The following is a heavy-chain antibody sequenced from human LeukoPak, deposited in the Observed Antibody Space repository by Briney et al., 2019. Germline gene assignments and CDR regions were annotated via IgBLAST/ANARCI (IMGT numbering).Heavy chain of an antibody. D-gene: IGHD4-17*01. Sequence: PSETLSLTCTVSIYSISSGYYWGWIRQSPGKGLEWIGSISHGGSTYYNPSLRSRVIVSVDTSKNHFSLNLNSVTAADTAVYYCARGYGDFTLYYFDFWGQGTLVTVSS. CDR2: ISHGGST. CDR3: ARGYGDFTLYYFDF. V-gene: IGHV4-38-2*02. CDR1: IYSISSGYY. J-gene: IGHJ4*02.